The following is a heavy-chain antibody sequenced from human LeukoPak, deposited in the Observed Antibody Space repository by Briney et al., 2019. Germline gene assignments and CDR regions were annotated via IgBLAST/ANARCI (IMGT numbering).Heavy chain of an antibody. V-gene: IGHV4-31*03. Sequence: PSETLSLTCTVSGGSISSGGYYWSWIRQHPGKGLEWIGYIYYSGSTYYNPSLKSRVTISVDTSKNQFSLKLSSVTAAGTAVYYCARDALGDAMAWGQGTMVTVSS. D-gene: IGHD2-21*01. CDR3: ARDALGDAMA. CDR1: GGSISSGGYY. J-gene: IGHJ3*01. CDR2: IYYSGST.